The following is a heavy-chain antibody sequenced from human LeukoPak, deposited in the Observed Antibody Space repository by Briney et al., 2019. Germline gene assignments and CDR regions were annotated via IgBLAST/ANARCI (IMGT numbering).Heavy chain of an antibody. CDR2: IYYSGST. J-gene: IGHJ6*02. CDR1: SGSISSGGYY. CDR3: ARVQGNYDILTGYSGADYYGMDV. D-gene: IGHD3-9*01. Sequence: SETLSLTCTVSSGSISSGGYYWSWIRQHPGKGLEWIGYIYYSGSTNYNPSLKSRVTISVDTSKNQFSLKLSSVTAADTAVYYCARVQGNYDILTGYSGADYYGMDVWGHGTTVTVSS. V-gene: IGHV4-61*08.